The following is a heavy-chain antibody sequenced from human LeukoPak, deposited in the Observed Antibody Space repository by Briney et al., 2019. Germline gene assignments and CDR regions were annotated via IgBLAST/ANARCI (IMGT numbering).Heavy chain of an antibody. J-gene: IGHJ4*02. CDR3: AKDPRVYYYGSGSYADTGGIDY. V-gene: IGHV3-23*01. D-gene: IGHD3-10*01. Sequence: GGSLRLSCAASGFTFSSYAMSWVRQAPGKGLEWVSAISGSGGSTYYADSVKGRFTISRDNSKNTLYLQMNSLRAEDTAVYYCAKDPRVYYYGSGSYADTGGIDYWGQGTLVTVSS. CDR1: GFTFSSYA. CDR2: ISGSGGST.